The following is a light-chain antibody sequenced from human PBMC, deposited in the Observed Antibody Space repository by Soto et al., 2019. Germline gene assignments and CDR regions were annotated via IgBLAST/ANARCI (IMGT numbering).Light chain of an antibody. CDR2: DAS. CDR1: QSVSSN. Sequence: ETVMTQSPATLSVSPGERPTLSCRASQSVSSNLAWYQQQPGQAPRLLIYDASTRATGIPARSSGSGSGTEFTRTISSLQSEDFAVCYCQQYNTWPLTFGPGTKVDIK. V-gene: IGKV3-15*01. J-gene: IGKJ3*01. CDR3: QQYNTWPLT.